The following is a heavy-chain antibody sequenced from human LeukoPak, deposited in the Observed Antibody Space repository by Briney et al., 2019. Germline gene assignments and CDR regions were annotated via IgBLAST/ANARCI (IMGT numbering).Heavy chain of an antibody. D-gene: IGHD6-6*01. V-gene: IGHV3-23*01. J-gene: IGHJ6*03. CDR2: ISGNGGST. CDR3: AKLVTGRPSGYMDV. CDR1: GFIFSNYA. Sequence: GGSLRLSCAASGFIFSNYAMSWVRQAPGKGLEWVSGISGNGGSTSYADSVKGRFTISRDNSKNTLYVQMNGLRAGDTAVYYCAKLVTGRPSGYMDVWGKGTTVTVSS.